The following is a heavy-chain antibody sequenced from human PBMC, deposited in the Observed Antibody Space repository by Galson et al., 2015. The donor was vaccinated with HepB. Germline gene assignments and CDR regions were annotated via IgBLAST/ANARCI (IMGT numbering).Heavy chain of an antibody. Sequence: SLRLSCAASGFTSTTYTMHWVRQAPGKGLEWVALISYDASNAYYADSVKGRFTVSRDKSRNTLDLQMSSLRADDTAVYYCARDLGGLRMGEYGMDVWGQGTTVIVSS. D-gene: IGHD3-16*01. V-gene: IGHV3-30*03. CDR2: ISYDASNA. CDR3: ARDLGGLRMGEYGMDV. CDR1: GFTSTTYT. J-gene: IGHJ6*02.